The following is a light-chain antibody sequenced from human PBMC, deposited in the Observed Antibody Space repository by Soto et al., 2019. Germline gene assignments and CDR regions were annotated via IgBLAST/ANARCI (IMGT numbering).Light chain of an antibody. CDR1: QSIGSW. J-gene: IGKJ3*01. CDR3: QQFDSYPFT. CDR2: KAS. Sequence: DIQMTQSPSTLSASVRDRVTITCRASQSIGSWLAWYQQKSGKAPKLLIYKASTLESGVPSSFSGSGSGTEFTLTISSLQPDDFATYYCQQFDSYPFTFGPGTKVDIK. V-gene: IGKV1-5*03.